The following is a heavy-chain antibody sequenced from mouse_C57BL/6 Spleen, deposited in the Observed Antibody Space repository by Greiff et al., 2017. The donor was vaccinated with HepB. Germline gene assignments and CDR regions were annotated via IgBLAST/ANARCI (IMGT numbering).Heavy chain of an antibody. V-gene: IGHV1-64*01. Sequence: QVQLQQPGAELVKPGASVKLSCKASGYTFTSYWMHWVKQRPGQGLEWIGMIHPNSGSTNYNEKFKSKATLTVDKSSSTAYMQLSSLTSEDSAVYYCARGKNYYGSRYYFDYWGQGTTLTVSS. CDR2: IHPNSGST. D-gene: IGHD1-1*01. CDR3: ARGKNYYGSRYYFDY. CDR1: GYTFTSYW. J-gene: IGHJ2*01.